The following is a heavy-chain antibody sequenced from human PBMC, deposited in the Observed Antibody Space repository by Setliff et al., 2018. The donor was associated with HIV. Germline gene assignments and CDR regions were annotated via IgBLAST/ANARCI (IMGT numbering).Heavy chain of an antibody. CDR1: GFTFSSYP. D-gene: IGHD6-19*01. CDR2: ISDGGGST. J-gene: IGHJ3*02. Sequence: LRLSCAASGFTFSSYPMSWVRQSPGKGPEWVSAISDGGGSTYYAVSVKGRFTISRDNSKNTLYLQMNSLRVEDTAVYYCAKGPYRQWRGTDSFDIWGQGTTVTVSS. V-gene: IGHV3-23*01. CDR3: AKGPYRQWRGTDSFDI.